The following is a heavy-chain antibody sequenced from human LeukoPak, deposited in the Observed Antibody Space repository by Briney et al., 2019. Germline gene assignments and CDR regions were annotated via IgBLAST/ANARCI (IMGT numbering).Heavy chain of an antibody. J-gene: IGHJ6*02. V-gene: IGHV3-21*01. D-gene: IGHD3-22*01. CDR3: ARESSNYYDSSGYHYYYYGMDV. CDR1: GFTFSSYS. Sequence: GGSLRLSCAASGFTFSSYSMNWVRQAPGMGLEWVSSISSSSSYIYYADSVKGRFTISRDNAKNSLYLQMNSLRAEDTAVYYCARESSNYYDSSGYHYYYYGMDVWGQGTTVTVSS. CDR2: ISSSSSYI.